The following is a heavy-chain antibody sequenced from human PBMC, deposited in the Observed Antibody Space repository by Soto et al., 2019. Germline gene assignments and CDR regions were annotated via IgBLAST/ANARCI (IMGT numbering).Heavy chain of an antibody. CDR3: AKSLIFGVTIISY. CDR1: GFTFSSYG. Sequence: GGSLRLSCAASGFTFSSYGMHWVRQAPGKGLEWVAVISYDGSNKYYADSVKGRFTISRDNSKNTLYLQMNSLRAEDTAVYYCAKSLIFGVTIISYWGQGTLVTVSS. CDR2: ISYDGSNK. V-gene: IGHV3-30*18. D-gene: IGHD3-3*01. J-gene: IGHJ4*02.